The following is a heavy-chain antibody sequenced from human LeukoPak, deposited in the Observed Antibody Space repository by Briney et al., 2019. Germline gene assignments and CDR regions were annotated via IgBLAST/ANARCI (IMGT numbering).Heavy chain of an antibody. CDR2: INPNSGGT. CDR1: GYTFTSYG. J-gene: IGHJ3*02. CDR3: ARDHSLDAFDI. V-gene: IGHV1-2*02. Sequence: ASVKVSCKASGYTFTSYGISWVRQAPGQGLEWMGWINPNSGGTNYAQKFQGRVTVTRDTSISTAYMDLSRLRSDDTAVYYCARDHSLDAFDIWGQGTMVTVSS. D-gene: IGHD6-13*01.